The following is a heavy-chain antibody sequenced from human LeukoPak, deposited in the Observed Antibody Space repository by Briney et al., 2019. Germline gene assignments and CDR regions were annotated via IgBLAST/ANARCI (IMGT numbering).Heavy chain of an antibody. D-gene: IGHD2-2*01. Sequence: GGSLRLSCAASGFTFSSYSMDWVRQAPGKGLEWVSSISSSSRYIYYADSLKGRFTISRDNAKNSLYLQMNSLRAEDTAVYYCARETFCTNTTCPIGDHFDYWGQGTLVTVSS. CDR2: ISSSSRYI. CDR3: ARETFCTNTTCPIGDHFDY. V-gene: IGHV3-21*01. J-gene: IGHJ4*02. CDR1: GFTFSSYS.